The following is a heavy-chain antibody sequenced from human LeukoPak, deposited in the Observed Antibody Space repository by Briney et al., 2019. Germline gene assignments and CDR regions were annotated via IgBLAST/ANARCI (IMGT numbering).Heavy chain of an antibody. CDR1: GGTFSSYA. CDR2: IIPIFGTA. Sequence: ASVKVSCKASGGTFSSYAISWVRQAPGQGLEWMGGIIPIFGTANYAQKFQGRVTITTDESTSTAYMELSSLRSEDTAVYYCARDRLHYYEVNDAFDIWGQGTVVTVSS. V-gene: IGHV1-69*05. CDR3: ARDRLHYYEVNDAFDI. D-gene: IGHD3-22*01. J-gene: IGHJ3*02.